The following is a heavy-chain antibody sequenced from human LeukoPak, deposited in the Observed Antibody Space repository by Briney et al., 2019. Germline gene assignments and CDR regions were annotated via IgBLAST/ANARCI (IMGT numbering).Heavy chain of an antibody. CDR1: GYSISSGYY. Sequence: SETLSLTCTVSGYSISSGYYWGWIRQPPGKGLEWIRSIYHSGSTYYNPSLKSRVTISVDTSKNQFSLKLSSVTAADTAVYYCAREWDGSGSYYNPRDFDYWGQGTLVTVSS. CDR2: IYHSGST. V-gene: IGHV4-38-2*02. CDR3: AREWDGSGSYYNPRDFDY. J-gene: IGHJ4*02. D-gene: IGHD3-10*01.